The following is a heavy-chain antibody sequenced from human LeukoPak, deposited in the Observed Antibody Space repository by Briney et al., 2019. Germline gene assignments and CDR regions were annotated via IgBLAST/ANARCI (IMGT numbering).Heavy chain of an antibody. CDR3: ARGPYGLSYYYGMDV. CDR1: GGTFSSYA. J-gene: IGHJ6*02. V-gene: IGHV1-69*13. D-gene: IGHD3-10*01. Sequence: GASVKVSCKASGGTFSSYAISWVRQAPGQGLEWMGGIIPIFGTANYAQKFQGRVTITADESTSTAYMELSSLRSEDTAVYYCARGPYGLSYYYGMDVWGQGTTVIVSS. CDR2: IIPIFGTA.